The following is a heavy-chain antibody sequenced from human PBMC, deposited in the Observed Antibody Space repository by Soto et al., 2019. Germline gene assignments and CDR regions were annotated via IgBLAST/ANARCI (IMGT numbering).Heavy chain of an antibody. CDR2: ISGSGGST. V-gene: IGHV3-23*01. Sequence: PGGSLRLSCAASGFTLSSYAMSWVRQAPGKGLEWVSAISGSGGSTYYADSVKGRFTISRDNSKNTLYLQMNSLRAEDTAVYYCAKDPAVGLLYWFDPWGQGALVTVSS. D-gene: IGHD1-7*01. CDR1: GFTLSSYA. CDR3: AKDPAVGLLYWFDP. J-gene: IGHJ5*02.